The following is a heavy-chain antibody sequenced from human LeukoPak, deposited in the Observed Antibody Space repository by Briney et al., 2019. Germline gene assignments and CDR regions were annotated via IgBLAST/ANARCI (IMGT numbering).Heavy chain of an antibody. CDR2: RSVNCGST. CDR3: AKGVAMGYYGSGSPVDY. V-gene: IGHV3-23*01. J-gene: IGHJ4*02. D-gene: IGHD3-10*01. Sequence: PGGSLRLSCAASGFTFSTYAISWVRQAPRQGLDRVWARSVNCGSTYYADSVNGRRTIFRDNSKNTLYLQMNSLRADDTAVYYCAKGVAMGYYGSGSPVDYWGQGTLVTVSS. CDR1: GFTFSTYA.